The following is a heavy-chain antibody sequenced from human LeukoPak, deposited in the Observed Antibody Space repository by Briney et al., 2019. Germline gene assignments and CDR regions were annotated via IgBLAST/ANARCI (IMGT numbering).Heavy chain of an antibody. Sequence: SVKVSCKASGGTFSSYAINWVRQAPGQGLEWMGGIIPIFGTANYAQKFQGRVTITADESTSTAYMELSSLRSEDTAVYYCAREEGRYDIEFGGFDYWGQGTLVTVSS. CDR3: AREEGRYDIEFGGFDY. J-gene: IGHJ4*02. D-gene: IGHD3-16*01. CDR1: GGTFSSYA. CDR2: IIPIFGTA. V-gene: IGHV1-69*01.